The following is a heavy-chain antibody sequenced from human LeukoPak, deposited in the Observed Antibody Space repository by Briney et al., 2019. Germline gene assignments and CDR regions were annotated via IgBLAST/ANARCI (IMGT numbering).Heavy chain of an antibody. D-gene: IGHD3-3*01. Sequence: ASVKVSCKASGYTFTSYGISWVRQAPGQGLEWMGWISAYNGNTNYAQKPQGRVTMTTDTSTSTAYMELRSLRSDDTAVYYCARDTGRPYYDFWSGYYTGTFDYWGQGTLVTVSS. CDR3: ARDTGRPYYDFWSGYYTGTFDY. J-gene: IGHJ4*02. CDR1: GYTFTSYG. CDR2: ISAYNGNT. V-gene: IGHV1-18*01.